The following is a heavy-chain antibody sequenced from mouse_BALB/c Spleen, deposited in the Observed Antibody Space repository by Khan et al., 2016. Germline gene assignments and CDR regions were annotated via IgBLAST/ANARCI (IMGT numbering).Heavy chain of an antibody. D-gene: IGHD2-4*01. CDR1: GFTFSDYY. CDR3: AREGLRRGFAY. Sequence: EVQLVESGGGLVKPGGSLKLSCAASGFTFSDYYMYWVRQTPEKRLEWVATISDGGSYTYYPASVKGRFTISRDNAKNNLYLQMSSLKAEDTAMDYCAREGLRRGFAYWGQGTLVTVSA. J-gene: IGHJ3*01. V-gene: IGHV5-4*02. CDR2: ISDGGSYT.